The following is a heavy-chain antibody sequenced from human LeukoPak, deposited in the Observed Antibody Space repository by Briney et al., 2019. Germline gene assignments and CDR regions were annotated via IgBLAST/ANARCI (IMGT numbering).Heavy chain of an antibody. CDR2: INHSGST. V-gene: IGHV4-34*01. CDR1: GGSFSGYY. J-gene: IGHJ4*02. CDR3: ARGQYYYDSSGHRY. Sequence: SETLSLTCAVYGGSFSGYYWSWIRQPPGKGLEWIGEINHSGSTNYNPSLKSRVTISVDTSKNQFSLKLSSVTAADTAVYYCARGQYYYDSSGHRYWGQGTLVTVSS. D-gene: IGHD3-22*01.